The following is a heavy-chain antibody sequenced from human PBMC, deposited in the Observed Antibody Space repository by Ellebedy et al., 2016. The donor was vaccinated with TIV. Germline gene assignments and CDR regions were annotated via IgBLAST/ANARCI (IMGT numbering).Heavy chain of an antibody. J-gene: IGHJ4*02. CDR1: GYTFTSYY. D-gene: IGHD3-22*01. CDR3: ARESREQDSSGTFDY. Sequence: AASVKVSCKASGYTFTSYYMHWVRQAPGQGLEWMGIINPSGGSTSYAQKFQGRVTMTRDTSISTAYMELSRLRSDDTAVYYCARESREQDSSGTFDYWGQGTLVTVSS. V-gene: IGHV1-46*01. CDR2: INPSGGST.